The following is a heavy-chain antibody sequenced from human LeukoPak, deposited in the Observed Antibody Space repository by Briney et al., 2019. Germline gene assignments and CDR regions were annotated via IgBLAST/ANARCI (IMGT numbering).Heavy chain of an antibody. CDR3: ARDGCFRCHDAFDI. V-gene: IGHV3-30-3*01. CDR1: GFTFSSYA. J-gene: IGHJ3*02. Sequence: PGGSLRLSCAASGFTFSSYAMHWVRQAPGKGLEWVAVISYDGSNKYYADSVKGRVTISRDNSKNTLYLQMNSLRAEDTAVYYCARDGCFRCHDAFDIWGQGTMVTVSS. D-gene: IGHD2-8*01. CDR2: ISYDGSNK.